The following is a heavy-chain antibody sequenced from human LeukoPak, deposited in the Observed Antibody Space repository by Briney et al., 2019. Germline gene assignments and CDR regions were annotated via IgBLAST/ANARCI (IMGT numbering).Heavy chain of an antibody. CDR1: GFTFNNYW. Sequence: GGSPRLSCAASGFTFNNYWMHWVRQAPGKGPVWVSHINPDGSSTSDADSVKGRFTISRDNPKNLLFLQINSLRVEDTAVYYCARETPRRGETRDGYRWGQGTLVTVSS. CDR3: ARETPRRGETRDGYR. CDR2: INPDGSST. D-gene: IGHD5-24*01. V-gene: IGHV3-74*01. J-gene: IGHJ4*02.